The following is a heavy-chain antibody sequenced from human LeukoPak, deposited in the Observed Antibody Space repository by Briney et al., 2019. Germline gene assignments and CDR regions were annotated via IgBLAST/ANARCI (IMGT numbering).Heavy chain of an antibody. Sequence: PGGSLRLSCAASGFIFSDSYMSWVRQAPGKGLEWVANIKQDGSERHYVDSVKGRFTISRDNAKNSLYLQMNSLRAEDTAVYYCATTDNLGWLPRGYWGQGTLVTVSS. D-gene: IGHD3-9*01. J-gene: IGHJ4*02. CDR3: ATTDNLGWLPRGY. CDR2: IKQDGSER. V-gene: IGHV3-7*01. CDR1: GFIFSDSY.